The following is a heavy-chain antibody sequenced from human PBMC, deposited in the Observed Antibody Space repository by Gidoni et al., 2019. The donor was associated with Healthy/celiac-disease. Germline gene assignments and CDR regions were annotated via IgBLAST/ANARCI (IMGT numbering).Heavy chain of an antibody. J-gene: IGHJ4*02. D-gene: IGHD5-12*01. CDR1: GFTFSDYY. V-gene: IGHV3-11*05. Sequence: QVQLVESGGGLVKPGGSLRLSCAASGFTFSDYYISWILQAPGKGLEWVSYISSRSSYTNYADSVKGRFTISRDNAKNSLYLQMNSRRAEDTAVYYCARPNYSGYDWVHFDYWGQGTLVTVSS. CDR3: ARPNYSGYDWVHFDY. CDR2: ISSRSSYT.